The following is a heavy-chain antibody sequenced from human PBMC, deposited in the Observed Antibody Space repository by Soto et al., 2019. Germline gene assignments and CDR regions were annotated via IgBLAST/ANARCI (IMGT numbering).Heavy chain of an antibody. CDR1: GYTFTSYY. D-gene: IGHD6-6*01. CDR3: ATSSSSSFDY. Sequence: ASVKVSCKASGYTFTSYYMHWVRQAPGQGLEWMGIRNPNSGSTSYAQKFQGRVTMTRDTSTSTAYMELSSLRSEDTAVYYCATSSSSSFDYWGEGIMVTV. V-gene: IGHV1-46*01. CDR2: RNPNSGST. J-gene: IGHJ4*02.